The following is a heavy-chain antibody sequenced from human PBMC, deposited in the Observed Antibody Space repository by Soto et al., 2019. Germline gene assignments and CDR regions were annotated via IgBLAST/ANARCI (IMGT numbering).Heavy chain of an antibody. Sequence: QVQLQESGPGLVKPSETLSLTCTVSGGSISSYYWSWIRQPPGKGLEWIGYIYYRGSTNYNPSLKSRVTISVDTSKNQFYLKLISVTAADTAVYYCAIIAVAGFTFDYWGQRTTVTVSS. CDR3: AIIAVAGFTFDY. J-gene: IGHJ4*02. D-gene: IGHD6-19*01. CDR2: IYYRGST. CDR1: GGSISSYY. V-gene: IGHV4-59*08.